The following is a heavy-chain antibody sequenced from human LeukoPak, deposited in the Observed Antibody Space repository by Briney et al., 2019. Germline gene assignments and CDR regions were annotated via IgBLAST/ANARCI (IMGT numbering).Heavy chain of an antibody. V-gene: IGHV3-23*01. J-gene: IGHJ6*03. CDR2: ISGSGGST. CDR3: ATSGSSGSVDYYYMDV. Sequence: GGSLRLSCAASGFTVSSYAMSWVRQAPGKWMEWVSAISGSGGSTYYAGSVKGRFTISRDNSKNTLYLQMNSLRAEDTAVYYCATSGSSGSVDYYYMDVWGKGTTVTVSS. CDR1: GFTVSSYA. D-gene: IGHD6-19*01.